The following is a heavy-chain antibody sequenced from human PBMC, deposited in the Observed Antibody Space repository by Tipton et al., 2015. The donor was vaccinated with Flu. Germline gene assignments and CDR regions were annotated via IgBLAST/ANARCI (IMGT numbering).Heavy chain of an antibody. CDR1: GDSISSDFY. CDR3: ARHTGDSVRGIIDY. D-gene: IGHD3-10*02. V-gene: IGHV4-38-2*01. J-gene: IGHJ4*02. CDR2: VSRTGST. Sequence: LRLSCAVSGDSISSDFYWAWIRQFPGKGLEWIGTVSRTGSTIYNPSLKSRVTISVDTSKNQFSLKLSSVTAADTAVYYCARHTGDSVRGIIDYWGQGTPVTVSP.